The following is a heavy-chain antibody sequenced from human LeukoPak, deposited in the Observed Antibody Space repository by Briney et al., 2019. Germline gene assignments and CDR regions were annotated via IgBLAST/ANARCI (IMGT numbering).Heavy chain of an antibody. CDR1: GFNFDRYT. Sequence: GGSLRLSCATSGFNFDRYTIHWVRQAPGKGLEWVSLAGWAGGTTYYSDSVRGRFTVSRDSGKNSVYLQMNSLTTDDTAFYFCAKELDTMFFDYWGQGALVTVSS. J-gene: IGHJ4*02. V-gene: IGHV3-43*01. CDR3: AKELDTMFFDY. D-gene: IGHD5-18*01. CDR2: AGWAGGTT.